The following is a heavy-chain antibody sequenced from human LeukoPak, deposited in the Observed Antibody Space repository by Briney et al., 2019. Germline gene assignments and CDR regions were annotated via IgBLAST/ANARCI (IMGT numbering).Heavy chain of an antibody. V-gene: IGHV4-59*08. D-gene: IGHD5-12*01. CDR3: ASESGYDSHGMDV. Sequence: RSSETLSLTCTVSGGSISSYYWSWIRQPPGKGLEWIGYIYYSGSTNYNPSLKSRVTISVDTSKNQFSLKLSSVTAADTAVYYCASESGYDSHGMDVWGQGTTVTVSS. CDR1: GGSISSYY. CDR2: IYYSGST. J-gene: IGHJ6*02.